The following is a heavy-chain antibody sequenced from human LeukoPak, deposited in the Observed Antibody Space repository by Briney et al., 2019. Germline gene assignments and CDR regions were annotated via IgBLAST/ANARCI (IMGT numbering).Heavy chain of an antibody. CDR1: GYTFTSYY. Sequence: ASVKVSCKASGYTFTSYYMHWGRQAPGQGLEWMGIINPSGGSTSYAQKFQGGVTMTRDTSTSTVYMELSSLRSEDTAVYYCARETITMIVVVKEGDAFDIWGQGTMVTVSS. J-gene: IGHJ3*02. CDR3: ARETITMIVVVKEGDAFDI. V-gene: IGHV1-46*01. CDR2: INPSGGST. D-gene: IGHD3-22*01.